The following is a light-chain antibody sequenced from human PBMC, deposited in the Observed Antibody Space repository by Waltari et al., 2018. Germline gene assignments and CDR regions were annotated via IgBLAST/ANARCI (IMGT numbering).Light chain of an antibody. V-gene: IGKV3-20*01. CDR1: KSISRY. Sequence: ELMLTQSPGTLSLSPGERATLSCRASKSISRYLAWYPQKPGQAPRLLIYDASSRATGIPDRFSDSESGTDFSLTISRLEPEDFAVYYCQKYGSLPATFGQGTKVEIK. CDR3: QKYGSLPAT. CDR2: DAS. J-gene: IGKJ1*01.